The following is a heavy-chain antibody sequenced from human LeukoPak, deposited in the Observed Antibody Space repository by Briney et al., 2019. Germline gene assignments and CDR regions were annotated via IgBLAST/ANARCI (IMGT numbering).Heavy chain of an antibody. Sequence: GSLXLSCAASGFTFSSYSMNWVRQAPGKGLEWVSSISSSSSYIYYADSVKGRFTISRDNAKNSLYLQMNSLRAEDTAVYYCARTPGKYCSSTSCYRGWFDPWGQGTLVTVSS. CDR1: GFTFSSYS. V-gene: IGHV3-21*01. D-gene: IGHD2-2*02. CDR2: ISSSSSYI. J-gene: IGHJ5*02. CDR3: ARTPGKYCSSTSCYRGWFDP.